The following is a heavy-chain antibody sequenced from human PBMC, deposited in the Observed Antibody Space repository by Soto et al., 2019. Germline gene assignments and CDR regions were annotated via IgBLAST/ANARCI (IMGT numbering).Heavy chain of an antibody. CDR3: ASGKPQMTQDRMGFYYYMDV. Sequence: QVQLVQSGAEVKKPGSSVKISCTASVDTFNDRTFPWVRRAHGQGLEWMGRVIPLLDASNYAEKFQDRVTITADHSTNTAYMELRCRTSEDSAIYYCASGKPQMTQDRMGFYYYMDVWGKGTKGAVSS. V-gene: IGHV1-69*08. J-gene: IGHJ6*03. CDR1: VDTFNDRT. CDR2: VIPLLDAS. D-gene: IGHD1-26*01.